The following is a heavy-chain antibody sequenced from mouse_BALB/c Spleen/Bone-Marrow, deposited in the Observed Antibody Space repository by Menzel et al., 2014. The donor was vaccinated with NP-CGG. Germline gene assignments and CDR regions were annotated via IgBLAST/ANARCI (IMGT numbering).Heavy chain of an antibody. V-gene: IGHV2-2*02. Sequence: VQLVESGPGLVQPSQSLSITCTVSGFSLTSYDVHWVRQSPGKGLEWLGVIWSGGSTDYNAAFMSRLSISKDNSKSQVFFKMNSLQANDTAIYYCAREGVRTYYYAMDYWGQGTSVTVSS. D-gene: IGHD2-14*01. CDR2: IWSGGST. CDR1: GFSLTSYD. J-gene: IGHJ4*01. CDR3: AREGVRTYYYAMDY.